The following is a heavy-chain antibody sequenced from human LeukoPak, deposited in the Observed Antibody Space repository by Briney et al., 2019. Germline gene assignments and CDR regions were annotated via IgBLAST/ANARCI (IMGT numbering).Heavy chain of an antibody. CDR2: IIEGGDLK. D-gene: IGHD6-19*01. Sequence: GALRLSCAASGFTFSAYWMTWVRQAPGKGLAWVANIIEGGDLKYYVDSVKGRFTISRDNTKNSLYLQMKSLRADDTAVYYCARVGKNGWDFDHWGQGTLVTVSS. V-gene: IGHV3-7*01. J-gene: IGHJ4*02. CDR3: ARVGKNGWDFDH. CDR1: GFTFSAYW.